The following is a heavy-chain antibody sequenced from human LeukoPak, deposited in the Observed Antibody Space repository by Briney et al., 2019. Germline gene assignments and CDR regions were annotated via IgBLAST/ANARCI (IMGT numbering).Heavy chain of an antibody. Sequence: SETLSLTCTVSGGSISSYYWSWIRQPPGKGLEWIGYIYTSGSTNYNPSLKSRVTISVDTSKNQFSLKLSSVTAADTAVYYCVGSSGYYGHFGYWGQGTLVTVSS. CDR1: GGSISSYY. V-gene: IGHV4-4*09. CDR3: VGSSGYYGHFGY. D-gene: IGHD3-22*01. CDR2: IYTSGST. J-gene: IGHJ4*02.